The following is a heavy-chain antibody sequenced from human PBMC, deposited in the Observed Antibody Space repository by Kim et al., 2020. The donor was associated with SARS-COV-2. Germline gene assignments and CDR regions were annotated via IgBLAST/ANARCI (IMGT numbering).Heavy chain of an antibody. Sequence: TSYVQKFQGRVTMTRDTSTSTVYMELSSLRSEDTAVYYCARVAKVGCIVHWGQGTLVTVSS. D-gene: IGHD2-15*01. CDR3: ARVAKVGCIVH. CDR2: T. J-gene: IGHJ4*02. V-gene: IGHV1-46*01.